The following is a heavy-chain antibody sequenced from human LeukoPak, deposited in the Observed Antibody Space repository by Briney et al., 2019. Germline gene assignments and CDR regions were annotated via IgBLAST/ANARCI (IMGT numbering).Heavy chain of an antibody. D-gene: IGHD5-12*01. Sequence: SETLSLTCTVSGGSISSYYWSWIRQPPGKGLEWIGYIYYSGSTNYNPSLKSRVTISVDTSKNQFSLKLSSVTAADTAVYYCARHRWGVIVATINWFDPWGQGTLVTVSS. CDR1: GGSISSYY. V-gene: IGHV4-59*08. CDR3: ARHRWGVIVATINWFDP. J-gene: IGHJ5*02. CDR2: IYYSGST.